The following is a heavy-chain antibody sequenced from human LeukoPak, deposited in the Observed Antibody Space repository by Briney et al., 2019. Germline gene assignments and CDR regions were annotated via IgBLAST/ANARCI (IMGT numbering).Heavy chain of an antibody. D-gene: IGHD3-3*01. J-gene: IGHJ4*02. CDR2: INPSGGST. CDR1: GYTFTSYA. Sequence: ASVTVSCTASGYTFTSYAMNWVRQAPGQGLEWMGIINPSGGSTSYAQKFQGRVTMTRDMSTSTVYMELSSLRSEDTAVYYCARGDLRSALDYWGQGTLVTVSS. CDR3: ARGDLRSALDY. V-gene: IGHV1-46*01.